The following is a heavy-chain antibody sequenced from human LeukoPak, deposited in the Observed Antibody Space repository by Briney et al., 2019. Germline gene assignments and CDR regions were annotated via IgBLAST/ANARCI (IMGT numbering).Heavy chain of an antibody. CDR3: ARSSSWYYNWFDP. CDR1: GGSISSGGYY. CDR2: IYYSGST. D-gene: IGHD6-13*01. V-gene: IGHV4-31*03. J-gene: IGHJ5*02. Sequence: SQPLSLPFTVSGGSISSGGYYWSWIRPHPGKGLEGIGYIYYSGSTYYNPSLKSRVTISVDTSKNQFSLKLSSVTAADTAVYYCARSSSWYYNWFDPWGQGTLVTVSS.